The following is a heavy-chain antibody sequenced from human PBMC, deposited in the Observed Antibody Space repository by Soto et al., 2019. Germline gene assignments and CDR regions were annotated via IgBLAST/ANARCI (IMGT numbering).Heavy chain of an antibody. D-gene: IGHD2-2*01. CDR3: AKDISVAAADYYFDY. CDR2: ISYDGGNK. Sequence: QVQLVESGGGVVQPGRSLRLSCAASGFIFSSYAMHWVRQAPGKGLEWVAVISYDGGNKYYADSVKGRFTISRDNSKNTLYLQMNSLRAEDTAVYYCAKDISVAAADYYFDYWGQGTLVTVSS. CDR1: GFIFSSYA. J-gene: IGHJ4*02. V-gene: IGHV3-30*04.